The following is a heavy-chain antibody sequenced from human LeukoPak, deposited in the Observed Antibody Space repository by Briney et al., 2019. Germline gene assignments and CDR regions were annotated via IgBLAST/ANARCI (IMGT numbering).Heavy chain of an antibody. Sequence: GGSLRLSCAASGFTFSSYAMSWVRQAPVKGLEWVSAISGSGGYTYYADSVKGRFTISRDNSKNTLYLQMNSLRAEDTAVYYCAKSEYSGYDSYFDYWGQGALVTVSS. V-gene: IGHV3-23*01. CDR1: GFTFSSYA. CDR2: ISGSGGYT. D-gene: IGHD5-12*01. CDR3: AKSEYSGYDSYFDY. J-gene: IGHJ4*02.